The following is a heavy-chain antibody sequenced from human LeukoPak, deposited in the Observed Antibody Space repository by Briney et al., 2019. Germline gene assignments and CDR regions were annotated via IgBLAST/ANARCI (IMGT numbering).Heavy chain of an antibody. CDR2: ISYDGSNK. Sequence: GGSLRLSCAASGFTFSSYGMHWVRQAPGKGLEWVAVISYDGSNKYYADSVKGRFTISRDNSKNTLYLQMNSLRAEDRAVYYCAKDRYGSGSLPHDYWGQGTLVTVS. CDR3: AKDRYGSGSLPHDY. J-gene: IGHJ4*02. D-gene: IGHD3-10*01. CDR1: GFTFSSYG. V-gene: IGHV3-30*18.